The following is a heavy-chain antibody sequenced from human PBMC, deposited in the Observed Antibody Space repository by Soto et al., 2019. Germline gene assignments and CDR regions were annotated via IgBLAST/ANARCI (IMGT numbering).Heavy chain of an antibody. Sequence: GESLKISCKGSGYSFTSYWIGWVRQMPGKGLEWMGIIYPGDSDTRYSPSFQGQVTISADKSISTAYLQWSSLKASDPAVYYCARHTSPTRWNWLEPWGQGTLLTLSS. CDR2: IYPGDSDT. J-gene: IGHJ5*02. CDR3: ARHTSPTRWNWLEP. CDR1: GYSFTSYW. D-gene: IGHD2-2*01. V-gene: IGHV5-51*01.